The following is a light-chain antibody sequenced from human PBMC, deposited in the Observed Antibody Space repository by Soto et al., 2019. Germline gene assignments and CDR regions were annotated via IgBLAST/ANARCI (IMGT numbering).Light chain of an antibody. J-gene: IGLJ1*01. Sequence: QSALTQPPSASGSPGQSVTISCTGTSSDVGGYNYVSWYQQHPGKAPKLMIYDVSKRPSGVPDRFSGSKSGNTASLTVSGLQAEDEADYYCCSYVGSSNFVFGAGTKLTVL. CDR1: SSDVGGYNY. CDR2: DVS. V-gene: IGLV2-8*01. CDR3: CSYVGSSNFV.